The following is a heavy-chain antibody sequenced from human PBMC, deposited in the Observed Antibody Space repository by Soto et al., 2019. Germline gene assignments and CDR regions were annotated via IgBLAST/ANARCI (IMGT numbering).Heavy chain of an antibody. CDR3: ARDQLVDTITPLEYGMDV. Sequence: QVHLVQSGAEVKKPGASVKVSCKASGYTLTSHNMHWVRQAPGQGLEWMGIINPSDGDTTYAQKFQGRVTLTRDTSTSAVYMELRSLRSEDTAVYYCARDQLVDTITPLEYGMDVWGQGTTVTVSS. CDR1: GYTLTSHN. J-gene: IGHJ6*02. CDR2: INPSDGDT. D-gene: IGHD5-12*01. V-gene: IGHV1-46*01.